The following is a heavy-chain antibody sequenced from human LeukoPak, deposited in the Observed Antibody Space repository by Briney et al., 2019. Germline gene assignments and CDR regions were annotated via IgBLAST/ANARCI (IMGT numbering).Heavy chain of an antibody. D-gene: IGHD3-10*01. CDR1: GFTFDNYG. V-gene: IGHV3-20*04. J-gene: IGHJ4*02. CDR3: AKDGEWGQFDN. CDR2: IHWNGGRT. Sequence: GGSLRLSCAASGFTFDNYGINWVRQAPGKGLEWVSRIHWNGGRTGYADSVKGRFTISRDNAKNSLYLQMNSLRAEDTAVYYCAKDGEWGQFDNWGQGTLVTVSS.